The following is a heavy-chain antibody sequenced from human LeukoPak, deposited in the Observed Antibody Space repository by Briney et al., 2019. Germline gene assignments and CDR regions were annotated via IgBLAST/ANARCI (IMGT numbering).Heavy chain of an antibody. V-gene: IGHV3-48*02. J-gene: IGHJ4*02. CDR3: ARASPSGYDY. CDR2: ISHTSDAI. Sequence: PGGSLRLSCAASGFTFSTYGMNWVRQAPGKGLEWVSYISHTSDAIYYPDSVKGRFTISRDNAKNSLYLQMNSLRDKDTAVYYCARASPSGYDYWGQGTLVTVSS. CDR1: GFTFSTYG. D-gene: IGHD3-22*01.